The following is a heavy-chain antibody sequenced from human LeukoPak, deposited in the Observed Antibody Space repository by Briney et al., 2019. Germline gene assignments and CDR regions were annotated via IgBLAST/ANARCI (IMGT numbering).Heavy chain of an antibody. J-gene: IGHJ6*02. CDR2: ISAYNGNT. CDR1: GYTFTSYG. D-gene: IGHD3-22*01. Sequence: ASVKVSCKASGYTFTSYGISWVRQAPGQGLEWMGWISAYNGNTNYAQKLQGRVTMTTDTSTSTAYMELRSLRSDDTAVYYCARWEDSSGYYSTLYYYYGMDVWGQGTTVTVSS. CDR3: ARWEDSSGYYSTLYYYYGMDV. V-gene: IGHV1-18*01.